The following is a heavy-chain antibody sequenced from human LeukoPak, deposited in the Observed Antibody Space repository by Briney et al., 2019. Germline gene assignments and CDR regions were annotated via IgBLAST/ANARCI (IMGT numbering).Heavy chain of an antibody. V-gene: IGHV4-61*01. CDR3: ARDRYTINWFDP. CDR1: GGSVSSVSYY. Sequence: SETLSLTCTVSGGSVSSVSYYWSWIRQPPGKGLEWIGYIYYSGSTNYNPSLKSRVTMSVDTSKNQFSLRLSSVTAADTAVYYRARDRYTINWFDPWGQGTLATVSS. J-gene: IGHJ5*02. D-gene: IGHD2-2*02. CDR2: IYYSGST.